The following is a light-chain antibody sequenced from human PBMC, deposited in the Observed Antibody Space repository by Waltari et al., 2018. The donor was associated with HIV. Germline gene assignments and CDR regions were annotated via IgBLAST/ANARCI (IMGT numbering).Light chain of an antibody. CDR1: QSVSYSSNNKNY. CDR2: WAS. V-gene: IGKV4-1*01. CDR3: QQYSITPVT. J-gene: IGKJ2*01. Sequence: DIVMTQSPASLAVSLGERAPMNCKSTQSVSYSSNNKNYLAWYQQKPGQPPKLLIYWASTRESGVPDRFSGSGSATDFTLTISSLQAEDVAVYYCQQYSITPVTFGQGTKLEIK.